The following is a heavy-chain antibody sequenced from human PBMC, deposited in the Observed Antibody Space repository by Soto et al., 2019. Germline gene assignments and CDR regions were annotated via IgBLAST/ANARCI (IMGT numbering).Heavy chain of an antibody. CDR3: ARDLGGRCSSTSCYAEGDWFDP. CDR1: GYTFTSYA. D-gene: IGHD2-2*01. CDR2: INAGNGNT. J-gene: IGHJ5*02. Sequence: QVQLVQSGAEVKKPGASVKVSCKASGYTFTSYAMHWVRQAPGQRLEWMGWINAGNGNTKYSQKFKGRVTITRDTSASTAYMELSSLRSEDTAVYYCARDLGGRCSSTSCYAEGDWFDPWGQGTLVTVSS. V-gene: IGHV1-3*01.